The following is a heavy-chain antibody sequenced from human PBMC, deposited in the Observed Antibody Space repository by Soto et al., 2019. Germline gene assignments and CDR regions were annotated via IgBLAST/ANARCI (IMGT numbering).Heavy chain of an antibody. CDR3: APHVHCSGGSCHYDAFDI. J-gene: IGHJ3*02. CDR1: GFIFGNNM. V-gene: IGHV3-23*01. D-gene: IGHD2-15*01. CDR2: IRDGGEST. Sequence: EVQLLESGGGLVKPGDSLRLSCAVSGFIFGNNMMTWVRQAPGKGLEWVSTIRDGGESTYYADSVKGRFTISRDNSKNTLYLQMDSLGVEDTAVYYCAPHVHCSGGSCHYDAFDIRGQGTMVTVSS.